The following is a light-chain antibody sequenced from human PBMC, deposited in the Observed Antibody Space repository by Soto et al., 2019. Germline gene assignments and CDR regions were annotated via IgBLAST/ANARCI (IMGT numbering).Light chain of an antibody. CDR3: QQYGSSPSYT. CDR1: QSVSSSSY. J-gene: IGKJ2*01. V-gene: IGKV3-20*01. Sequence: EIVLTQSPGTLSLSPGERATLSCRASQSVSSSSYLAWYQQKPGQAPSLLIYGASSRATGIPDRFSGSGSGPDFTLTISRLEPEDFAVYYCQQYGSSPSYTFGQGTKLEIK. CDR2: GAS.